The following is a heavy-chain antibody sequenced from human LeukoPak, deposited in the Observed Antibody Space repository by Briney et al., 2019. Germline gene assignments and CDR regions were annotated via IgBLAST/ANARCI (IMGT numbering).Heavy chain of an antibody. Sequence: PGGSLRLSCAASGFTFSSYAMSWVRQAPGKGLEWVSAISGSGGSTYYADSVKGRFTISRDNSKNTLYLQMNSLRAEDTAVYYCAKDTESGYYYYGMDVWGQGTTVTVSS. J-gene: IGHJ6*02. CDR2: ISGSGGST. V-gene: IGHV3-23*01. CDR1: GFTFSSYA. CDR3: AKDTESGYYYYGMDV. D-gene: IGHD6-25*01.